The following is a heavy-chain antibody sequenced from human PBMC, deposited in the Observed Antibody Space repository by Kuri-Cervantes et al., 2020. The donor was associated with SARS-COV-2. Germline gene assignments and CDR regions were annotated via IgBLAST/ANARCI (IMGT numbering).Heavy chain of an antibody. CDR3: ATSFSVYGGYSFDY. V-gene: IGHV1-46*01. D-gene: IGHD3-22*01. CDR1: GYTFTSYY. CDR2: INPSGEST. J-gene: IGHJ4*02. Sequence: ASVKVSCKASGYTFTSYYMHWVRQAPGQGLEWMGIINPSGESTSYAQKFQGRVNMTRETSTRTVYMELRSLRSEDTAVYYCATSFSVYGGYSFDYWGQGTLVTVSS.